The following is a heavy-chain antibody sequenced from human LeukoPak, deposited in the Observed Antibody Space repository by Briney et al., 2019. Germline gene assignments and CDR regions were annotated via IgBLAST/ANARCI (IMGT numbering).Heavy chain of an antibody. V-gene: IGHV1-2*02. J-gene: IGHJ4*02. Sequence: ASVKVSCKXSGYTFTGYYMHWVRQAPGQGLEWMGWINPNSGGTNYAQKFQGRVTMTRDTSISTAYMELSRLRSDDTAVHYCARDALVDASGDYWGQGTLVTVSS. D-gene: IGHD6-6*01. CDR2: INPNSGGT. CDR3: ARDALVDASGDY. CDR1: GYTFTGYY.